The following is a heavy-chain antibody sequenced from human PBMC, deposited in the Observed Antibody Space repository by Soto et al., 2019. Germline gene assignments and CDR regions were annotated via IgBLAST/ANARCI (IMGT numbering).Heavy chain of an antibody. CDR3: ARGPGGFGEFSLDY. V-gene: IGHV4-39*07. CDR2: IYFSGSGTS. Sequence: SETLSLTCSISGDFISNTTYYWAWVRQAPGKGLAWVGSIYFSGSGTSHYNPSLKSRVTISVDTSKNQFSLKLSSVTAADTAVYYCARGPGGFGEFSLDYWGQGTLGTVSS. J-gene: IGHJ4*02. CDR1: GDFISNTTYY. D-gene: IGHD3-10*01.